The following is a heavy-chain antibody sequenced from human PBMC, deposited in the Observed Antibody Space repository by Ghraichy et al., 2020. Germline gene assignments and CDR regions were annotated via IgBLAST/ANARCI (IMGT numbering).Heavy chain of an antibody. CDR2: ISWNSGSI. V-gene: IGHV3-9*01. D-gene: IGHD6-19*01. CDR3: AKDLYSSGWYWEFDY. CDR1: GFTFDDYA. Sequence: GGSLRLSCAASGFTFDDYAMHWVRQAPGKGLEWVSGISWNSGSIGYADSVKGRFTISRDNAKNSPYLQMNSLRAEDTALYYCAKDLYSSGWYWEFDYWGQGTLVTVSS. J-gene: IGHJ4*02.